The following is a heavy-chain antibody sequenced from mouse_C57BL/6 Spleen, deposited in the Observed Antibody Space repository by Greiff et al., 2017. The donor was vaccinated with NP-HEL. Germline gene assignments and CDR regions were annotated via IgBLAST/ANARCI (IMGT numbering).Heavy chain of an antibody. CDR3: ASRGGLPFYYAMDY. CDR1: GYTFTSYT. D-gene: IGHD2-2*01. V-gene: IGHV1-4*01. J-gene: IGHJ4*01. Sequence: VQRVESGAELARPGASVKMSCKASGYTFTSYTMHWVKQRPGQGLEWIGYINPSSGYTKYNQKFKDKATLTADKSSSTAYMQLSSLTSEDSAVYYCASRGGLPFYYAMDYWGQGTSVTVSS. CDR2: INPSSGYT.